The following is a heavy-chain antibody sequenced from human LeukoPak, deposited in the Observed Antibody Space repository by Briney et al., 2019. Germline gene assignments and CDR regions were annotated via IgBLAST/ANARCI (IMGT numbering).Heavy chain of an antibody. CDR1: GGTFSSYA. D-gene: IGHD2-15*01. V-gene: IGHV1-69*04. CDR2: IIPIFGIA. CDR3: AGSDCSGGSCYRVFWFDP. Sequence: ASVKVSCKASGGTFSSYAISCVRQAPGQGLEWMGRIIPIFGIANYAQKFQGRVTITADKSTSTAYMELSSLRSEDTAVYYCAGSDCSGGSCYRVFWFDPWGQGTLVTVSS. J-gene: IGHJ5*02.